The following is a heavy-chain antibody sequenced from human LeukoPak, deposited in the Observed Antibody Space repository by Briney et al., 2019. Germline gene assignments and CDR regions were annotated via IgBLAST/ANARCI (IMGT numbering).Heavy chain of an antibody. D-gene: IGHD2-2*01. CDR1: GGTFSSYA. CDR2: IIPIFGTA. V-gene: IGHV1-69*13. Sequence: ASVKVSCKASGGTFSSYAISWVRQAPGQGLEWMGGIIPIFGTANYAQKFQGRVTITADESTSTAYMELSSLRSEDTAVYYCARMHCSSTSCFGGLYYYYMDVWGKGTTVTVSS. J-gene: IGHJ6*03. CDR3: ARMHCSSTSCFGGLYYYYMDV.